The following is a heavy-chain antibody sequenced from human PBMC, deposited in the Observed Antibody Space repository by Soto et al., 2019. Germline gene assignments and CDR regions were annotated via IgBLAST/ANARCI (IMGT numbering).Heavy chain of an antibody. CDR2: INHSGST. V-gene: IGHV4-34*01. CDR3: ARSPRLPPSARGNDY. Sequence: QVQLQQWGAGLLKPSETLSLTCAVYGGSFSGYYWSWIRQPPGKGLEWIGEINHSGSTNYNPSLKSRVTITVGTSQNPFSLKLGSVTAAETAVYYCARSPRLPPSARGNDYWGQGTLVTVSS. CDR1: GGSFSGYY. D-gene: IGHD2-15*01. J-gene: IGHJ4*02.